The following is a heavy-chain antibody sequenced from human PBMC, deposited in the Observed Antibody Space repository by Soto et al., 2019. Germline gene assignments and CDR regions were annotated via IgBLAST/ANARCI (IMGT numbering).Heavy chain of an antibody. J-gene: IGHJ4*02. CDR1: GFTFSNAW. Sequence: PGGSLRLSCAASGFTFSNAWMSWVRQAPGKGLEWVGRIKSKTDGGTTDYAAPVKDRFTISRDDSKNTLYLQMNSLKTEDTAVYYCPTDRYYDSSGYLIPFYWGQGTLVTVSS. CDR3: PTDRYYDSSGYLIPFY. D-gene: IGHD3-22*01. CDR2: IKSKTDGGTT. V-gene: IGHV3-15*01.